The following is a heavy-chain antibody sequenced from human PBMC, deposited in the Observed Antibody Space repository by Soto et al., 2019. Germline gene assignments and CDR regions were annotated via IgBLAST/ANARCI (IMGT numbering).Heavy chain of an antibody. Sequence: QVQLVQSGAGWRRPGSSVRVSSKASGGTSSSLPFTGVGQALGKGLGGMGGITPIFGTANHPQKFQGRVTIIADESTSTVYMELSSLRSEDTAMYYCARGWGYDSNDYYYAYWGQGTLVIVSS. V-gene: IGHV1-69*01. CDR1: GGTSSSLP. CDR3: ARGWGYDSNDYYYAY. D-gene: IGHD3-22*01. CDR2: ITPIFGTA. J-gene: IGHJ4*02.